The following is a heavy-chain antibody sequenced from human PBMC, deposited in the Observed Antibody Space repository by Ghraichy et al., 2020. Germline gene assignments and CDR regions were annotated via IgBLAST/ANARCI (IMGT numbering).Heavy chain of an antibody. Sequence: LSLTCAASGFTFSSYAMSWVRQAPGKGLEWVSAISGSGGNTYYADSVKGRFTISRDNSKNTLYLQMNSLRAEETAVYYCAKDVATTPYYFDYWGQGTLVTVSS. V-gene: IGHV3-23*01. CDR3: AKDVATTPYYFDY. CDR2: ISGSGGNT. D-gene: IGHD2-15*01. CDR1: GFTFSSYA. J-gene: IGHJ4*02.